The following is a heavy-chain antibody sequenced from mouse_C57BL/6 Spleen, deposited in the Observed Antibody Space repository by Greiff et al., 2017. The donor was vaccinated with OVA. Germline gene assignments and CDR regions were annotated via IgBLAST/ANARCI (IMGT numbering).Heavy chain of an antibody. CDR3: ARARYEYYYAMDY. V-gene: IGHV3-6*01. D-gene: IGHD1-1*01. CDR2: ISYDGSN. J-gene: IGHJ4*01. Sequence: VQLKESGPGLVKPSQSLSLTCSVTGYSITSGYYWNWIRQFPGNKLEWMGYISYDGSNNYNPSLKNRISITRDTSKNQFFLKLNSVTTEDTATYYCARARYEYYYAMDYWGQGTSVTVSS. CDR1: GYSITSGYY.